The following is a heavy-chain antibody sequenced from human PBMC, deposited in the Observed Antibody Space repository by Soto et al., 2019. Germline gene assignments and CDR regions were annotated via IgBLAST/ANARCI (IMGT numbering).Heavy chain of an antibody. CDR2: IIPIFGTA. CDR3: ARDRRAYYYDSSGYYYSNFVFDY. CDR1: GGTFSSYA. D-gene: IGHD3-22*01. J-gene: IGHJ4*02. V-gene: IGHV1-69*13. Sequence: SVKVSCKASGGTFSSYAISWVRQAPGQGLEWMGGIIPIFGTANYAQKFQGRVTITADESTSTAYMELSSLRSEDTAVYYCARDRRAYYYDSSGYYYSNFVFDYWGQGTLVTVSS.